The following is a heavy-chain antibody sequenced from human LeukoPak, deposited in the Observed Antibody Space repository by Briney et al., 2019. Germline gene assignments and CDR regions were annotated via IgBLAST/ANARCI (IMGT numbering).Heavy chain of an antibody. CDR1: GFTFSDYN. CDR3: ATGLWFGKYLDV. Sequence: GGSLRLSCAASGFTFSDYNMRWIRQAPGKGLEWVSSISRSGSTKYYADSVKGRFTISRDNAKNSLFLQMNSLRAEDTAVYYCATGLWFGKYLDVWGKGTTVTISS. V-gene: IGHV3-11*01. J-gene: IGHJ6*04. CDR2: ISRSGSTK. D-gene: IGHD3-10*01.